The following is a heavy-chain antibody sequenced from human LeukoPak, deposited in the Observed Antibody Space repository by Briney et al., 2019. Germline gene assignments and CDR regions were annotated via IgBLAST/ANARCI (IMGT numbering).Heavy chain of an antibody. CDR3: AREGKRSGYSYGFDY. J-gene: IGHJ4*02. CDR2: INPNSGGT. V-gene: IGHV1-2*02. D-gene: IGHD5-18*01. CDR1: GYTFTGYY. Sequence: GASVKVSCKASGYTFTGYYMHWVRQAPGQGLEWMGWINPNSGGTNYAQKFQGRVTMTRDTSISTAYMELSRLRSDDTAVYYCAREGKRSGYSYGFDYWGQGTPVTVSS.